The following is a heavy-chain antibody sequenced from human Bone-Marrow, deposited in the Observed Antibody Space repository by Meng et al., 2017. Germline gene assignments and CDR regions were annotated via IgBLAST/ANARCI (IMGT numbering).Heavy chain of an antibody. D-gene: IGHD6-13*01. CDR1: GGSISSGGYY. Sequence: QVRRADSGPRLVKPSHTMSLTCTCSGGSISSGGYYWSWIRQHPGKGLEWIGYIYYSGSTYYNPSLKSLVTISVDTSKNQFSLKLSSVTAADTAVYYCARWAPSSRTFDYWGQGTLVTVSS. CDR3: ARWAPSSRTFDY. V-gene: IGHV4-31*01. CDR2: IYYSGST. J-gene: IGHJ4*02.